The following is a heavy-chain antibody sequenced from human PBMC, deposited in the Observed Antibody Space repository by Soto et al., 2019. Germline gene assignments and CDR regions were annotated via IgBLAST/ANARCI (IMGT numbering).Heavy chain of an antibody. D-gene: IGHD5-18*01. CDR1: GFTFSSYA. Sequence: GGSLRLSCAASGFTFSSYAMSWVRQAPGKGLEWVSAISGSGGSTYYADSVKGRFTISRDNSKNTLYLQMNSLRAEDTAVYYCAKAAPRIQLWSRLHYYYYGMDVWGQGTTVTVSS. J-gene: IGHJ6*02. V-gene: IGHV3-23*01. CDR3: AKAAPRIQLWSRLHYYYYGMDV. CDR2: ISGSGGST.